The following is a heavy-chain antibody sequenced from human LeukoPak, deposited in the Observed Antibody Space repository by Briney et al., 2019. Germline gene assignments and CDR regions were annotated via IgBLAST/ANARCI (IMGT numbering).Heavy chain of an antibody. CDR3: AKDHDFWSGSNWFDP. J-gene: IGHJ5*02. V-gene: IGHV3-23*01. CDR1: GFTFSSYA. CDR2: ISGSGGST. Sequence: GGSLRLSCAASGFTFSSYAMSWVRQAPGKGLEWVSAISGSGGSTYYADSVKGRFTISRDNSKNTLYLQMNSLRAEDTAVYYCAKDHDFWSGSNWFDPWGQGTLVTVSS. D-gene: IGHD3-3*01.